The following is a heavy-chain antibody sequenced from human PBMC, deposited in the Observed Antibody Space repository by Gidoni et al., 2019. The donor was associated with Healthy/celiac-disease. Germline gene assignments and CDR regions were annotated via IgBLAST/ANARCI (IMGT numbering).Heavy chain of an antibody. CDR2: IKQDGSEK. V-gene: IGHV3-7*01. CDR1: GFTFSSYW. J-gene: IGHJ4*02. Sequence: EVQLVESGGGLVQPGGSLRLACAASGFTFSSYWMSWVRQAPGKGLGWVANIKQDGSEKYYVDSVKGRFTISRDNAKNLLYLQMNSLRAEDTAVYYCARDPSKRYYDSSGYYGPSDYWGQGTLVTVSS. CDR3: ARDPSKRYYDSSGYYGPSDY. D-gene: IGHD3-22*01.